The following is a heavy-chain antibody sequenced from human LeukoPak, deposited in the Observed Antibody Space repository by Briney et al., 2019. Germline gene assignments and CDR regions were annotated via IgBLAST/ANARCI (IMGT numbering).Heavy chain of an antibody. CDR2: IYYSGST. CDR1: GGSISSYY. D-gene: IGHD2-2*02. Sequence: SETLSLTCTVSGGSISSYYWSWIRQPPGKGLEWIGYIYYSGSTNYNPSLKSRVTISVDTSKNQFSLKLSSVTAADTAVYYCARVKGYCSSTSCYTWFDPWGQGTLSPSPQ. V-gene: IGHV4-59*01. CDR3: ARVKGYCSSTSCYTWFDP. J-gene: IGHJ5*02.